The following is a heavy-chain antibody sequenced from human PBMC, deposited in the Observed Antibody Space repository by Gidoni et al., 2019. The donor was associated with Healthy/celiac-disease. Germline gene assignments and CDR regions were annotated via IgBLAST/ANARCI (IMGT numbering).Heavy chain of an antibody. CDR2: ISSSGSTI. D-gene: IGHD6-6*01. V-gene: IGHV3-48*03. CDR3: ARERVWQLVRLRAMGMDV. Sequence: EVQLVASGGGLVQPGGSLRLSCAASGFPFSSYEMNWVRQAPGKGLEWVSYISSSGSTIYYADSVKGRVTISRDNAKNSLYLQMNSLRAEDTAVYYCARERVWQLVRLRAMGMDVWGQGTTVTVSS. CDR1: GFPFSSYE. J-gene: IGHJ6*02.